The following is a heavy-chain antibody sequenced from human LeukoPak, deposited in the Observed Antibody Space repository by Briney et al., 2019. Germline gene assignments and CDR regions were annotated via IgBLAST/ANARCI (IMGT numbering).Heavy chain of an antibody. CDR1: GGSISSGGYS. V-gene: IGHV4-61*08. CDR3: ARGTYTGYIVVPDY. CDR2: IYYSGST. J-gene: IGHJ4*02. D-gene: IGHD2-21*01. Sequence: PSETLSLTCAVSGGSISSGGYSWSWIRQPPGKGLEWIGYIYYSGSTNYNPSLKSRVTISVDTSKNQFSLRLSSVTAADTAVYYCARGTYTGYIVVPDYWGQGTLVTVSS.